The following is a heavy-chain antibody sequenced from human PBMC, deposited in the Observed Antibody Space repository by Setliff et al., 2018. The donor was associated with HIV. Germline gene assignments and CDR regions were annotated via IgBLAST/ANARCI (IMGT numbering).Heavy chain of an antibody. CDR3: ARRTLITGYDY. J-gene: IGHJ4*02. D-gene: IGHD3-16*01. CDR1: GGSISSSSYY. CDR2: LYYSGTT. Sequence: SETLSLTCTVSGGSISSSSYYWVWIRQPPGKGLEWIGSLYYSGTTYYNPTLKSRLTISVDTSKNQFSLKLSSVTAADTAVYYCARRTLITGYDYWGQGTLVTVS. V-gene: IGHV4-39*01.